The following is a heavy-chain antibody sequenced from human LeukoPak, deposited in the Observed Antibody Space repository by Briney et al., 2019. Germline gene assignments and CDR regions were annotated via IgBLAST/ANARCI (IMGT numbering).Heavy chain of an antibody. CDR2: IYHSGST. D-gene: IGHD3-10*01. J-gene: IGHJ4*02. V-gene: IGHV4-30-2*01. Sequence: PSETLSLTCAVSGGPISSGGYSWSWIRQPPGKGLEWIGYIYHSGSTYYNPSLKSRVTISLDTSKDQFSLRLSSVTAADTAFYYCARESATSGSTDWGQGTLVTVSS. CDR3: ARESATSGSTD. CDR1: GGPISSGGYS.